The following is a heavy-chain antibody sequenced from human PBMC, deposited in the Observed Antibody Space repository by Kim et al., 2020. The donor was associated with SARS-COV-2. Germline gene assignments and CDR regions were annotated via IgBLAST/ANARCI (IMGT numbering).Heavy chain of an antibody. D-gene: IGHD3-22*01. CDR1: GGTFSSYA. CDR2: IIPIFGTA. J-gene: IGHJ1*01. V-gene: IGHV1-69*06. CDR3: AMSYYDSSGYYPPPFFGQH. Sequence: SVKVSCKASGGTFSSYAISWVRQAPGQGLEWMGGIIPIFGTANYAQKFQGRVTITADKSTSTAYMELSSLRSEDTVVYYCAMSYYDSSGYYPPPFFGQHWGQGTLVTVSS.